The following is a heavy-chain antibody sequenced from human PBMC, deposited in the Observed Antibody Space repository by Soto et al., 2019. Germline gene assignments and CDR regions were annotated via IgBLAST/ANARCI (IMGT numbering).Heavy chain of an antibody. CDR2: ISASGGST. Sequence: PGGSLRLSCAPSGFTFSSYAMTWVRQAPGKGLEWVSAISASGGSTYYADSVKGRFTISRDNSKNTLYLQMNSLRAEDTAVYYCTTDPGDYEDFWGQGTLVTVSS. D-gene: IGHD4-17*01. V-gene: IGHV3-23*01. CDR1: GFTFSSYA. J-gene: IGHJ4*02. CDR3: TTDPGDYEDF.